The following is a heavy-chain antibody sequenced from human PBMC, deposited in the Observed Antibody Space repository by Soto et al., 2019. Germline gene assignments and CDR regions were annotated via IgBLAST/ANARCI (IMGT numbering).Heavy chain of an antibody. CDR3: AGQRWLKSGNDY. CDR2: IYYSGST. D-gene: IGHD3-10*01. J-gene: IGHJ4*02. V-gene: IGHV4-31*03. Sequence: PSETLSLTCTVSGGSISSGGYYWSWIRQHPGKGLEWIGYIYYSGSTYYNPSLKSRVTISVDTSKNQFSLKLSSVTAADTAVYYCAGQRWLKSGNDYCGQGTLVTVSS. CDR1: GGSISSGGYY.